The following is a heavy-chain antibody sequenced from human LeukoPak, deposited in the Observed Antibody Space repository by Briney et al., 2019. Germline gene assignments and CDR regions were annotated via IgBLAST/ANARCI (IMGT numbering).Heavy chain of an antibody. CDR2: INHSGST. CDR1: GGSLSGYY. V-gene: IGHV4-34*01. D-gene: IGHD6-19*01. CDR3: ASGRYSSGWYYFDY. Sequence: SETLSLTCAVYGGSLSGYYWSWLRQPPGKGLEWIGEINHSGSTNYNPSLKSRVTISVDTSKNQFSLKLSSVTAADTAVYYCASGRYSSGWYYFDYWGQGTLVTVSS. J-gene: IGHJ4*02.